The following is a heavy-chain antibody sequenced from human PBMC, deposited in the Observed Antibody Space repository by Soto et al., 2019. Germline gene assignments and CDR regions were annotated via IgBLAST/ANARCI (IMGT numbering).Heavy chain of an antibody. Sequence: ASVKVSCKASGYTFTSYAMHWVRQAPGQRLEWMGWINAGNGNTKYSQKFQGRVTITRDTSASTAYMELSSLRSEDTAVYYCASTSIAVAGNYYYYYMDVRGKGTTVTVSS. CDR1: GYTFTSYA. D-gene: IGHD6-19*01. V-gene: IGHV1-3*01. CDR2: INAGNGNT. CDR3: ASTSIAVAGNYYYYYMDV. J-gene: IGHJ6*03.